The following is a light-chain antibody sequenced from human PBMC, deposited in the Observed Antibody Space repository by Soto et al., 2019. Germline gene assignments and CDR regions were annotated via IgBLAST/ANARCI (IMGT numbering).Light chain of an antibody. CDR2: DVS. CDR1: SSDVGAYNY. V-gene: IGLV2-14*03. CDR3: SSFTRSNPYV. Sequence: QSALTQPASVSGSPGQSITISCTGTSSDVGAYNYVSWYQQHQGKVPKLMIYDVSDRPSGVSNRFSGSKSGNTASLTISGLQAEDEADYYCSSFTRSNPYVFGPGTKLTVL. J-gene: IGLJ1*01.